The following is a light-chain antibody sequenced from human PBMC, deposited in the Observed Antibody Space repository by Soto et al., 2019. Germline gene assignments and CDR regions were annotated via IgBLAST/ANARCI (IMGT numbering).Light chain of an antibody. CDR2: GAS. J-gene: IGKJ4*01. CDR3: QQYDNWPLT. V-gene: IGKV3-15*01. CDR1: QSVGIN. Sequence: EIVMPPSPGTLSWSPGERAPLSCRASQSVGINLAWYQQKPGQAPRLLMYGASTRATGIPARFSGNGSGTEFTITISSLHSADFGSYYCQQYDNWPLTCGGGTKGDIK.